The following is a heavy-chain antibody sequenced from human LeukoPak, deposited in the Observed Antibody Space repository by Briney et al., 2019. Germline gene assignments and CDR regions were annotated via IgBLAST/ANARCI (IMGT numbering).Heavy chain of an antibody. CDR3: ARVLVPRYFDWPPQYYFDY. V-gene: IGHV4-39*07. CDR2: IFYSGST. D-gene: IGHD3-9*01. Sequence: SETLSLTCTVSGGSISTSSYYWGWVRQPPGKGLEWIGNIFYSGSTYYSPSLKSRVTISLDTSRNQFSLKLNSVTAADTAVYYCARVLVPRYFDWPPQYYFDYWGQGTLVTVSS. CDR1: GGSISTSSYY. J-gene: IGHJ4*02.